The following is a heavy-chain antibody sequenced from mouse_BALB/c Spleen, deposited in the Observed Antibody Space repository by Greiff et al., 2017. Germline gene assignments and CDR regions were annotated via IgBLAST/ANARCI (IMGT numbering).Heavy chain of an antibody. CDR3: AGYGSSYGDFDY. V-gene: IGHV2-4-1*01. CDR2: IWSGGST. CDR1: GFALTSYG. J-gene: IGHJ2*01. Sequence: VKLMESGPGLVQPSQSLSITCTVSGFALTSYGVHWVRQSPGKGLEWLGVIWSGGSTDYNAAFISRLSISKDNSKSQVFFKMISLQADDTAKYYCAGYGSSYGDFDYWGQGTTLTVSS. D-gene: IGHD1-1*01.